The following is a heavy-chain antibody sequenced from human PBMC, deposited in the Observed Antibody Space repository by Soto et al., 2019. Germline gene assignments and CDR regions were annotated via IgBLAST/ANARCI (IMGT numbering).Heavy chain of an antibody. Sequence: QVHLVQSGAEVKRPGASVKVSCKGSGYTFTTYGITWVRQAPGQGLEWVGWISAHNGNTNYAQKLQGRVTVTRDTSASTAHMELRSLRSDDTAGYYCARGMDGDCWGQGALVTVSS. CDR3: ARGMDGDC. V-gene: IGHV1-18*01. J-gene: IGHJ4*02. CDR1: GYTFTTYG. CDR2: ISAHNGNT.